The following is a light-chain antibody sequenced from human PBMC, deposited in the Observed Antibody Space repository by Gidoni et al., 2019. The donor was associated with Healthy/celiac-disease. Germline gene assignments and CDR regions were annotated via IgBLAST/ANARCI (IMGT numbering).Light chain of an antibody. Sequence: EIVMTQSPATLSVSPGERATLSCRASQSVSSNLAWYKQKPGQAPRLLIYGASTRATGIPARFSGSGSGTEFTLTISSLQSEDFAVYYCQQYNNWPPFTFGPGTKVDI. V-gene: IGKV3-15*01. CDR2: GAS. J-gene: IGKJ3*01. CDR3: QQYNNWPPFT. CDR1: QSVSSN.